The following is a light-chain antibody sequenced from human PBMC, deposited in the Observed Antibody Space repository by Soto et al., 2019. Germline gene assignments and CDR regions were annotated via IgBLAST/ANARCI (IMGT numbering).Light chain of an antibody. CDR1: QSVSSY. V-gene: IGKV3-11*01. CDR3: QQRSNWPIT. J-gene: IGKJ3*01. CDR2: DAS. Sequence: EIVLTQSPATLSLSPGERATLSCRASQSVSSYLAWYQQKPGQAPRLLIYDASNRATGIPARFSGSGSGTAFTLTISRLEPEDFEVYYCQQRSNWPITFGPGTKVDIK.